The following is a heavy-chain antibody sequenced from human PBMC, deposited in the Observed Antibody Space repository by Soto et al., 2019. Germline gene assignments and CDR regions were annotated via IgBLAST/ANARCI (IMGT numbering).Heavy chain of an antibody. D-gene: IGHD5-12*01. CDR1: GFTFSSYA. J-gene: IGHJ4*02. V-gene: IGHV3-23*01. Sequence: EVQLLESGGGLVQPGGSLRLSCAASGFTFSSYAMSWVRQAPGKGLEWVSAISGSGGSTYYADSVKGRFTISRDNSKNTLYLQMNSLRAEGTAVYYCAKSDVDIVATYGYWGQGTLVTVSS. CDR3: AKSDVDIVATYGY. CDR2: ISGSGGST.